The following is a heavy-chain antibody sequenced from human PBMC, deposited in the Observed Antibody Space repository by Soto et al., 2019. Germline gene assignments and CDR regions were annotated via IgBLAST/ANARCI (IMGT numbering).Heavy chain of an antibody. CDR1: GFNFSGYA. D-gene: IGHD2-8*02. Sequence: VQLVESGGGLAQPGGSLRLSCGGSGFNFSGYAMNWVRQAPGKGLEWVSYISSRSSGIHYADSEEGRFTISRDNGKRSLYLQMNSLRDEDTGIYYCARGVLDYWGQGALVTVSS. J-gene: IGHJ4*02. CDR2: ISSRSSGI. CDR3: ARGVLDY. V-gene: IGHV3-48*02.